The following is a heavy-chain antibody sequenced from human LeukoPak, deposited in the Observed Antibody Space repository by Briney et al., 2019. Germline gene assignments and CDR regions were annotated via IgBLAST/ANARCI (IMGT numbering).Heavy chain of an antibody. CDR1: GFAFSNYW. CDR3: ARGTALQDY. CDR2: INPDARTT. V-gene: IGHV3-74*01. Sequence: GGSLRLSCAASGFAFSNYWMHWVRRPPGKGLVWVSHINPDARTTTYADSVKGRFTISRDNAQNTLYLQMNSLRAEDTAVYYCARGTALQDYWGQGTLVTVSS. J-gene: IGHJ4*02. D-gene: IGHD2/OR15-2a*01.